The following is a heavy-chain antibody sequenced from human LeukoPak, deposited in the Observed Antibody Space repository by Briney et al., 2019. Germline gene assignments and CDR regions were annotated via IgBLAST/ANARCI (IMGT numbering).Heavy chain of an antibody. CDR3: ARGRQPKYYYDSSGYYYYYYMDA. V-gene: IGHV1-8*02. Sequence: ASVKVSCKASGGTFSSYAISWVRQATGQGLEWMGWMNPNSGDTGYAQKFQGRVTMTRNTSISTAYMELSSLRSEDTAVYYCARGRQPKYYYDSSGYYYYYYMDAWGKGTTVTVSS. CDR2: MNPNSGDT. D-gene: IGHD3-22*01. J-gene: IGHJ6*03. CDR1: GGTFSSYA.